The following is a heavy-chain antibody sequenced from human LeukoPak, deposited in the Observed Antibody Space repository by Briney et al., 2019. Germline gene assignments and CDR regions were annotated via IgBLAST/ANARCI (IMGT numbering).Heavy chain of an antibody. Sequence: SETLSLTCTVSRGSISSGAYYWSWIRQHPGKGLEWLGYIYHSGGTYYNPSLESRISISLDTSKNQFSLKLSPVTAADTAVYYCARSSSSPRLDYWGQGTLGTVSS. CDR1: RGSISSGAYY. CDR3: ARSSSSPRLDY. D-gene: IGHD6-6*01. CDR2: IYHSGGT. J-gene: IGHJ4*02. V-gene: IGHV4-31*03.